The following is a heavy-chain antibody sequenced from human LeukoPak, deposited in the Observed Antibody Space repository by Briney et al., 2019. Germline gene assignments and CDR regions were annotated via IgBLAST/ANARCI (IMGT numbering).Heavy chain of an antibody. V-gene: IGHV3-48*01. CDR1: GFTFSSYS. J-gene: IGHJ1*01. CDR2: ISISISTI. Sequence: PGGSLRLSCAASGFTFSSYSMNWVRQAPGKGLEWVSYISISISTIYYADSVKGRFTISRDNAKNSLYLQMNSLRAEDTAVYYCARGDLLLWFGELLSGYFQHWGQGTLVTVSS. CDR3: ARGDLLLWFGELLSGYFQH. D-gene: IGHD3-10*01.